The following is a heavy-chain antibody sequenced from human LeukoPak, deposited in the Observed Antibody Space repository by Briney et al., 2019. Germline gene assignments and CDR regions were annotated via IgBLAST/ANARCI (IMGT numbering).Heavy chain of an antibody. Sequence: KTSETLSLTCTVSGGSISNYYWSWIRQPPGKGLEWIGYVYYSGSTNYNPSLKSRVTISVVTSKNQFSLKLTSVTAADTAVYYCARVYYSSSYDYWYFDLWGRGTLVTVSS. CDR1: GGSISNYY. V-gene: IGHV4-59*01. D-gene: IGHD6-13*01. CDR2: VYYSGST. J-gene: IGHJ2*01. CDR3: ARVYYSSSYDYWYFDL.